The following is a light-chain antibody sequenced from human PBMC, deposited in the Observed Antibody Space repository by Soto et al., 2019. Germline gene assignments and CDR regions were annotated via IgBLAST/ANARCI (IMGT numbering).Light chain of an antibody. V-gene: IGKV3-20*01. Sequence: EIVLTQSPGTLSLSPGERAALSCRASRSLSSTSLAWYQQRPGQAPRLLIYDVSSRATGIPDRFSGSGSGTYFTLTLNRLEPDDFAVYYCQQYGSSPRTFGQGTKV. CDR3: QQYGSSPRT. J-gene: IGKJ1*01. CDR2: DVS. CDR1: RSLSSTS.